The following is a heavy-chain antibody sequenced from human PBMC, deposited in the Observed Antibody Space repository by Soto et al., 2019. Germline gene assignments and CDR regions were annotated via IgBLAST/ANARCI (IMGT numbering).Heavy chain of an antibody. CDR1: GYTFTSYA. CDR2: INAGNGNT. J-gene: IGHJ4*02. CDR3: ARAATDVVITTTLDY. Sequence: ASVKVSCKASGYTFTSYAMHWVRQAPGQRLEWMGWINAGNGNTKYSQKFQGRVTITRDTSASTAYMELSSLRSEDTAVYCCARAATDVVITTTLDYWGQGTLVTVSS. V-gene: IGHV1-3*01. D-gene: IGHD2-2*01.